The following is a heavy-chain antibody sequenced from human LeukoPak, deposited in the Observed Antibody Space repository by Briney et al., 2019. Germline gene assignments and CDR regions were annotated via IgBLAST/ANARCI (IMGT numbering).Heavy chain of an antibody. Sequence: GGSLRLSFAASGFTFSTYAMSWVRQAPGKGLEWVSAISVSAGSTYYADSARGRFTISRDDSKNTLYLQMNSLRAEDTAVYYCAKEGAVAPEYWFDPWGQGTLVTVSS. V-gene: IGHV3-23*01. CDR3: AKEGAVAPEYWFDP. CDR1: GFTFSTYA. CDR2: ISVSAGST. J-gene: IGHJ5*02. D-gene: IGHD6-19*01.